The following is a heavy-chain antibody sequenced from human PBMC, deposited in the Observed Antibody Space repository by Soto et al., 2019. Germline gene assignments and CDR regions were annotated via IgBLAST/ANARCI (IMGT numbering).Heavy chain of an antibody. Sequence: ASETLSLTCAVSGGSISSGGYSWNWIRQPPGKGLEWIGYIYHSGSTYYNPSLKSRVTISVDRSKNQFSLNLSSVTAADTAVYYCVSSVTTLFDYWGQGTLVTVSS. J-gene: IGHJ4*02. V-gene: IGHV4-30-2*01. CDR3: VSSVTTLFDY. CDR2: IYHSGST. D-gene: IGHD4-17*01. CDR1: GGSISSGGYS.